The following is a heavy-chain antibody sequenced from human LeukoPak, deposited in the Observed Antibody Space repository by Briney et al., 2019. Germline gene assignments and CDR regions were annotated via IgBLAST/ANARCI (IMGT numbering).Heavy chain of an antibody. CDR1: GFTFSSYW. CDR2: INSDGSST. V-gene: IGHV3-74*01. J-gene: IGHJ1*01. Sequence: GGSLRLSCAASGFTFSSYWMHWVRQAPGKGLVWVSRINSDGSSTSYADSVKGRFTISRDNAKNTLYLQMNSLRAEDTAVYYCARVGYCSSTSCYTGPFQHWGQGTLATVSS. D-gene: IGHD2-2*02. CDR3: ARVGYCSSTSCYTGPFQH.